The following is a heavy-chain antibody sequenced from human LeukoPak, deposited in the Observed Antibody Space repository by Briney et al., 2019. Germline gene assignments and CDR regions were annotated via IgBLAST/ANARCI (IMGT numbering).Heavy chain of an antibody. V-gene: IGHV3-23*01. Sequence: PGGSLRLSCAASGFTFSSYEMNWVRQAPGKGLEWVSAISGSGGSTYYADSVKGRFTISRDNSKNTLYLQMNSLRAEDTAVYYCAKDLVVGATTGFDYWGQGTLVTVSS. D-gene: IGHD1-26*01. CDR3: AKDLVVGATTGFDY. CDR1: GFTFSSYE. J-gene: IGHJ4*02. CDR2: ISGSGGST.